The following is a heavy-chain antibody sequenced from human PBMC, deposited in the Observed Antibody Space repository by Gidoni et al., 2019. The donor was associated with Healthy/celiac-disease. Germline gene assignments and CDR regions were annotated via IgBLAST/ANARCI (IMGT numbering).Heavy chain of an antibody. Sequence: QVQLQESGPGLVKPSETLSLTCTVSGGSISTTSFYWGWIRQPPGKGLEWIGSIYYSGSTYYNPSLQSRVTISVDTSKNQFSLKLSSVTAADTAVYYCARHVIDGYNLSDFDYWGQGTLVTVSS. J-gene: IGHJ4*02. V-gene: IGHV4-39*01. D-gene: IGHD5-12*01. CDR1: GGSISTTSFY. CDR3: ARHVIDGYNLSDFDY. CDR2: IYYSGST.